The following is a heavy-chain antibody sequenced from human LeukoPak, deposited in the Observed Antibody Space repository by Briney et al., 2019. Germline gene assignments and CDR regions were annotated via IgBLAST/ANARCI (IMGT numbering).Heavy chain of an antibody. CDR2: INSDGSST. V-gene: IGHV3-74*01. J-gene: IGHJ4*02. Sequence: GGSLRLSCAASGFTFSSYWMHWVRQSPGKGLVWVARINSDGSSTSYADSVKGRFTISRDNAKNTLYLQMNSLRAEDTAVYYCARVLDGVGATRSFDYWGQGTLVTVSS. CDR3: ARVLDGVGATRSFDY. D-gene: IGHD1-26*01. CDR1: GFTFSSYW.